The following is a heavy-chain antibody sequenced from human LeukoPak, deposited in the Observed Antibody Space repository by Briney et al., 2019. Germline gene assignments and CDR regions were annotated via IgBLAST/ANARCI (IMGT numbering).Heavy chain of an antibody. CDR2: IYTSGST. V-gene: IGHV4-4*09. D-gene: IGHD7-27*01. CDR1: GFTFSSYS. J-gene: IGHJ4*02. Sequence: GSLRLSCAASGFTFSSYSMNWVRQAPGKGLEWIGYIYTSGSTNYNPSLKSRVTISVDTSKNQFSLKLSPVTAADTAVYYCARLMITGGLHYWGQGTLVTVSS. CDR3: ARLMITGGLHY.